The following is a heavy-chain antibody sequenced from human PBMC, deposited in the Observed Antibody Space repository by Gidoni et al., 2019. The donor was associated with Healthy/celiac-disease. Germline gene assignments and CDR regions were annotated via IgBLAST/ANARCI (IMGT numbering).Heavy chain of an antibody. V-gene: IGHV1-69*06. J-gene: IGHJ1*01. CDR3: ARDPHFQH. CDR1: GGTFSSYD. Sequence: QVQLVQSGAEVKKPGSSVKVSCQASGGTFSSYDISWVRQAPGPGLEWMGGIIPIVGTANYAQKFQGRVTITADKSTSTAYMEHSSLRSEDTAVYYCARDPHFQHWGQGTLVTVSS. CDR2: IIPIVGTA.